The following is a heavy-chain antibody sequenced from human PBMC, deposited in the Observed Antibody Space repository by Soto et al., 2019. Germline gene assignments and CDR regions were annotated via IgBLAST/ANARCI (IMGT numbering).Heavy chain of an antibody. CDR3: AKDSGYSYGYSRSLPGRMDV. Sequence: GESLKISCAASGFTFSSYGMHWVRQAPGKGLEWVAVISYDGSNKYYADSVKGRFTISRDNSKNTLYLQMSSLRAEDTAVYYCAKDSGYSYGYSRSLPGRMDVWGQGTTVTVSS. D-gene: IGHD5-18*01. V-gene: IGHV3-30*18. CDR1: GFTFSSYG. CDR2: ISYDGSNK. J-gene: IGHJ6*02.